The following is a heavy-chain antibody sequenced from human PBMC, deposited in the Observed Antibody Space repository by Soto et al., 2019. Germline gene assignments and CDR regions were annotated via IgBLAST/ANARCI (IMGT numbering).Heavy chain of an antibody. J-gene: IGHJ4*02. CDR3: ARGGYSPDY. V-gene: IGHV1-69*02. CDR2: IIPILGIA. D-gene: IGHD5-18*01. CDR1: GGAFGGYT. Sequence: GASVKVSCKASGGAFGGYTISWGRQAPGQGLEWMGRIIPILGIANYAQKFQGRVTITADKSTSTAYMELSSLRSDDTAVYYCARGGYSPDYWGQGTLVTVSS.